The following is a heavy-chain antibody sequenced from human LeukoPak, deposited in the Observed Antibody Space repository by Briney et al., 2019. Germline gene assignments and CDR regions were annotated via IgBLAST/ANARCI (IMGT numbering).Heavy chain of an antibody. D-gene: IGHD3-10*01. CDR3: ARLTKNDSGSFRFGKKKRGYMDV. CDR1: GGSFSGYY. J-gene: IGHJ6*03. CDR2: INHSGST. V-gene: IGHV4-34*01. Sequence: SETLSLTCAVYGGSFSGYYWSWIRQPPGKGLEWIGEINHSGSTNYNPSLKSRVTISVDTSKNQFSLKLSSVTAADTAVYYCARLTKNDSGSFRFGKKKRGYMDVWGKGTTVTISS.